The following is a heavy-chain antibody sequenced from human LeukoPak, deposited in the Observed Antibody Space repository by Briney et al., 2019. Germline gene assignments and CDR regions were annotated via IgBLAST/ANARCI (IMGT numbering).Heavy chain of an antibody. CDR3: ARALGTVTFDY. V-gene: IGHV4-34*01. J-gene: IGHJ4*02. CDR1: GGSFSGYY. CDR2: INHSGST. Sequence: SETLSLTCAVYGGSFSGYYWGWIRQPPGKGLEWIGEINHSGSTNYNPSLKSRVTISVDTSKNQFSLKLSSVTAADTAVYYCARALGTVTFDYWGQGTLVTVSS. D-gene: IGHD4-17*01.